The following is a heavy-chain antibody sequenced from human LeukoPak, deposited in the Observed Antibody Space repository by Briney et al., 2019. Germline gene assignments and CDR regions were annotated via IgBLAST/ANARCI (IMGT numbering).Heavy chain of an antibody. V-gene: IGHV1-46*01. CDR2: INPSGGST. J-gene: IGHJ1*01. D-gene: IGHD3-3*01. Sequence: ASVKVSCKASGYTFTSYYMHWVRQAPGQGLEWMGIINPSGGSTSYAQKFQGRVTMTRDTSTSTVYMELSSLRSEDTAVYYCARDRGPYDFWSGPNTEYFQHWGQGTLVTVSS. CDR3: ARDRGPYDFWSGPNTEYFQH. CDR1: GYTFTSYY.